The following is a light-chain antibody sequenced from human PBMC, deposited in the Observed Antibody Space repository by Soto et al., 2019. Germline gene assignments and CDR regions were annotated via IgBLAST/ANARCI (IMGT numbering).Light chain of an antibody. V-gene: IGKV3-20*01. J-gene: IGKJ2*01. CDR3: QQYGSSPFT. Sequence: EIVLTQSPGTLSLSPGERATLSCRASQSVSSSYLAWYQQKPGQAPRLLIYGASSRATGIPDRFSGSGSGTDFTLTISRLEPEDFVVYYCQQYGSSPFTFGQGNKLEVK. CDR1: QSVSSSY. CDR2: GAS.